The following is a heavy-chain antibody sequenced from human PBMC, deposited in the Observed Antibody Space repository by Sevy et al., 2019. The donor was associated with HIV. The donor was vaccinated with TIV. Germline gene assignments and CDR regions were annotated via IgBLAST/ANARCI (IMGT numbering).Heavy chain of an antibody. CDR1: GYTFSSYG. CDR2: ISPYNGNT. CDR3: ARDYGAKHFSRVLPFDY. Sequence: ASVKVSCKASGYTFSSYGISWMRQAPGQGLEWMGWISPYNGNTYYAQKFQGRVTMTTDTSTSTAYMELSSLISDDTAVYYCARDYGAKHFSRVLPFDYWGQGALVTVSS. D-gene: IGHD1-26*01. J-gene: IGHJ4*02. V-gene: IGHV1-18*01.